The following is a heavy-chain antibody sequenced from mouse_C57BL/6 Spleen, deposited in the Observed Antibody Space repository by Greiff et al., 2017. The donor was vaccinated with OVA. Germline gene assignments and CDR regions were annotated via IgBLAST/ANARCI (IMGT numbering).Heavy chain of an antibody. J-gene: IGHJ1*03. Sequence: EVKLQESGPELVKPGASVKISCKASGYSFTGYYMNWVKQSPEKSLEWIGEINPSTGGTTYNQKFKAKATLTVDKSSSTAYMQLKSLTSEDSAVYYCARWGYGSSYWYFDVWGTGTTVTVSS. CDR3: ARWGYGSSYWYFDV. CDR2: INPSTGGT. CDR1: GYSFTGYY. V-gene: IGHV1-42*01. D-gene: IGHD1-1*01.